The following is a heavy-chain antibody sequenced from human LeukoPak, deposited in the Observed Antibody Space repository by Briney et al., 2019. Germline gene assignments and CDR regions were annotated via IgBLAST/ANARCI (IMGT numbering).Heavy chain of an antibody. CDR3: ARAGDSGNFA. D-gene: IGHD1-26*01. V-gene: IGHV1-2*02. J-gene: IGHJ5*02. Sequence: ASVKVSCKASGYTFTGYDMHWVRQAPGQGLEWMGWINPNSGGTNYAQDFHGRVTMTRDTSISTGYMERSRLRSDDTGVYYCARAGDSGNFAWGQGTLVTVSS. CDR2: INPNSGGT. CDR1: GYTFTGYD.